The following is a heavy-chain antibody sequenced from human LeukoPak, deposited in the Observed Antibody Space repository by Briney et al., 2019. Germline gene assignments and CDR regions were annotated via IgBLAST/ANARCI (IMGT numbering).Heavy chain of an antibody. CDR2: VSGSGGST. D-gene: IGHD1-26*01. Sequence: GGSLRLSCAASGFTFSNYDMSWVRQAPGKGLEWVSAVSGSGGSTYYADSVKGRFTVSRDNSKNTLYLQMNSLRAEDTAVYHCAKDKTSGAYFDYWGQGAPGTVSS. CDR1: GFTFSNYD. V-gene: IGHV3-23*01. J-gene: IGHJ4*02. CDR3: AKDKTSGAYFDY.